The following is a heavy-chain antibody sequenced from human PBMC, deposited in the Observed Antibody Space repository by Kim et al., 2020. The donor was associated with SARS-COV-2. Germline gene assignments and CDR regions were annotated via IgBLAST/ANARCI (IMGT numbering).Heavy chain of an antibody. CDR2: IYYSGST. D-gene: IGHD3-9*01. Sequence: SETLSLTCTVSGGSISSSSYYWGWIRQPPGKGLEWIGSIYYSGSTYYNPSLKGRLTISVDTSKNQFSLKLSSVTAADTAVYYCARTGYYDILTAYYQLDYWGQGTLVTVSS. CDR3: ARTGYYDILTAYYQLDY. V-gene: IGHV4-39*01. J-gene: IGHJ4*02. CDR1: GGSISSSSYY.